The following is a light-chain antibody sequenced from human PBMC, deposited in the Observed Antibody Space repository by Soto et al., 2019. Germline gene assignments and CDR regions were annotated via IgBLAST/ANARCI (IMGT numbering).Light chain of an antibody. V-gene: IGKV1-5*01. Sequence: DIQMTQPPSTLSASVGDRVTITCRASQSISSWLAWYQQKPGKAPKLLIYDASSLESGVPSRFSGSGYGTDFTLTISSLQPDDFATYYCQQYNSYLYTFGQGTKLEIK. J-gene: IGKJ2*01. CDR2: DAS. CDR3: QQYNSYLYT. CDR1: QSISSW.